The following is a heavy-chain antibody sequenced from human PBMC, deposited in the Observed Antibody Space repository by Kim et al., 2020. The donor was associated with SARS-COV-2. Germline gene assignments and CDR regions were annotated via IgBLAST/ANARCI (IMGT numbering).Heavy chain of an antibody. D-gene: IGHD6-19*01. V-gene: IGHV1-24*01. CDR3: ATGSLAVAGVGYYGMDV. CDR2: FDPEDGET. Sequence: ASVKVSCKVSGYTLTELSMHWVRQAPGKGLEWMGGFDPEDGETIYAQKFQGRVTMTEDTSTDTAYMELSSLRSEDTAVYYCATGSLAVAGVGYYGMDVWDQGTTVTVSS. CDR1: GYTLTELS. J-gene: IGHJ6*02.